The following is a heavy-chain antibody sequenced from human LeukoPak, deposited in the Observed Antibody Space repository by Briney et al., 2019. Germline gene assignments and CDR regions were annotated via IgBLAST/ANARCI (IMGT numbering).Heavy chain of an antibody. CDR2: ISGYNGNT. CDR3: TRDPWTRDY. Sequence: GASVKVSCKASGYTFTSYGISWVRQAPGQGLEWMGWISGYNGNTNYTQKFQDRITMTTDTSTSTAYMELRSLRSDDTAVYYCTRDPWTRDYWGQGTLVTVSS. D-gene: IGHD3/OR15-3a*01. J-gene: IGHJ4*02. CDR1: GYTFTSYG. V-gene: IGHV1-18*01.